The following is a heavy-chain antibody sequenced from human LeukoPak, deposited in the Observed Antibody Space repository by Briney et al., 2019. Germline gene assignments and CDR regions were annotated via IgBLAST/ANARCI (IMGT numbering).Heavy chain of an antibody. CDR3: ARDGGRDAFDI. J-gene: IGHJ3*02. V-gene: IGHV3-21*01. CDR1: GFTFSSYS. D-gene: IGHD1-26*01. Sequence: GGSLRLSCAASGFTFSSYSMNWVRQAPGKGLEWVSFISSSSSYIYYADSVKGRFTISRDNAKNSLYLQMNSLRAEDTAVYYCARDGGRDAFDIWGQGAMVTVSS. CDR2: ISSSSSYI.